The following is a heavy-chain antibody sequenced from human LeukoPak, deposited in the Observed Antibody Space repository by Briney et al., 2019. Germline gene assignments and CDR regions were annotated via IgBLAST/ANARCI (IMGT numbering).Heavy chain of an antibody. D-gene: IGHD3-22*01. CDR1: GYTFTGYY. CDR2: INPSGGST. J-gene: IGHJ5*02. V-gene: IGHV1-46*01. Sequence: ASVKVSCKASGYTFTGYYIHWVRQAPGQGLEWMGIINPSGGSTTYAQKFQGRLTMTRDMSTSTVYMELSSLRSEDTAVYYCGRDLNRSGYTREGRFDPWGQGTLVTVSS. CDR3: GRDLNRSGYTREGRFDP.